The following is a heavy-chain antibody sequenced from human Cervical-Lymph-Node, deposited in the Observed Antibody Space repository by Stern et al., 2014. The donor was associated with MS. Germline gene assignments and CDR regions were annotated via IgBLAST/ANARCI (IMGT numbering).Heavy chain of an antibody. CDR1: GYTFTGYY. CDR2: INPNSGGT. J-gene: IGHJ4*02. Sequence: QVQLVQSGAEVKKPGASVKVSCKASGYTFTGYYMHWVRQAPGQGLEWMGRINPNSGGTNYAQKFQGRVTMTRDTSISTASMERGRLRSDDRAVYYCARSPPLYSISWNSEFDYWGQGTLVTVSS. V-gene: IGHV1-2*06. D-gene: IGHD6-6*01. CDR3: ARSPPLYSISWNSEFDY.